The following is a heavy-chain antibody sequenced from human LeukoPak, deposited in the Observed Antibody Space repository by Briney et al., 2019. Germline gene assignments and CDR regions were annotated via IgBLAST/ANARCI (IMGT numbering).Heavy chain of an antibody. J-gene: IGHJ4*02. Sequence: SETLSLTCAVYGGSFSGYYWSWIRQPPGKGLEWIGEINHRGSTNYNPSLKSRVTISVDTSKNQFSLKLSSVTAADTAVYYCARAYCSSTSCPHWGQGTLVTVSS. CDR3: ARAYCSSTSCPH. V-gene: IGHV4-34*01. D-gene: IGHD2-2*01. CDR1: GGSFSGYY. CDR2: INHRGST.